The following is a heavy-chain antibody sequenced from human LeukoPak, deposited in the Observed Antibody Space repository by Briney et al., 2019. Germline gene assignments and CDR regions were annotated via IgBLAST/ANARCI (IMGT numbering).Heavy chain of an antibody. D-gene: IGHD2-2*01. V-gene: IGHV4-34*01. CDR3: ASFGRGVPAAIPSY. CDR2: INHSGST. Sequence: SETLSLTCAVYGGSFSSYYWRWIRQPPGKGLEWIGEINHSGSTKYNPSLESRVNILVDTSKNQFSLKLSSVTAADTAVYYCASFGRGVPAAIPSYWGQGTLVTVSS. J-gene: IGHJ4*02. CDR1: GGSFSSYY.